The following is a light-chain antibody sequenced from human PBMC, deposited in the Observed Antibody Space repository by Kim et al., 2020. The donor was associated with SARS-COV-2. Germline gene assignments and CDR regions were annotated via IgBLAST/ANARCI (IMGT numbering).Light chain of an antibody. J-gene: IGLJ2*01. Sequence: VATGQTASSTCSGDKLGEKYACWYPQKPGQSPVLVIHQDSKRPSGIPERFSGSSSGNTATLTISGTQAMDEAEYYCQAWDSTTAVFGGGTQLTVL. CDR3: QAWDSTTAV. CDR1: KLGEKY. V-gene: IGLV3-1*01. CDR2: QDS.